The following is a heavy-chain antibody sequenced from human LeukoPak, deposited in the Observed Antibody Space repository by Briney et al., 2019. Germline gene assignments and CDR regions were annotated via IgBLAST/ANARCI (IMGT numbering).Heavy chain of an antibody. CDR1: GFTFDDYT. Sequence: GGSLRLSCAASGFTFDDYTMPWVRQAPGKGLEWVSLITWDGGSTYYADSVKGRFTISRDNSKNSLYLQMNSLRTEDTALYYCTKERGDYGDYALSDWGQGTLVTVSS. J-gene: IGHJ4*02. CDR3: TKERGDYGDYALSD. V-gene: IGHV3-43*01. D-gene: IGHD4-17*01. CDR2: ITWDGGST.